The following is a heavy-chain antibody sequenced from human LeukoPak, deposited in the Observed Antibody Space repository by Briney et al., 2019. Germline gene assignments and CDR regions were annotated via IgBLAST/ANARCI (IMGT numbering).Heavy chain of an antibody. Sequence: GRSLRLSCAASGFTFSSYAMHWVRQAPGKGLEWVAVISYDGCNKYYADSAKGRFTISRDNSKNTLYLQMNSLRAEDTAVYYCARSTASRREFDYWGQGTLVTVSS. CDR2: ISYDGCNK. CDR3: ARSTASRREFDY. D-gene: IGHD2-2*01. J-gene: IGHJ4*02. V-gene: IGHV3-30-3*01. CDR1: GFTFSSYA.